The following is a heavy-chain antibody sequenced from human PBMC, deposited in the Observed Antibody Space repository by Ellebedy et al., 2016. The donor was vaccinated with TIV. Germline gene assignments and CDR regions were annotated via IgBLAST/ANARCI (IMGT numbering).Heavy chain of an antibody. CDR3: ARDYYSDSRGDSFNWFDS. Sequence: SETLSLTCTVSGGSISSYYWSWIRQPPGKGLEWIGYVYYSGTTNYNPSLKSRVTISVDTSKNQFSLKLSSVTAADTAVYYCARDYYSDSRGDSFNWFDSWGQGTLVTVSS. CDR1: GGSISSYY. D-gene: IGHD3-22*01. CDR2: VYYSGTT. J-gene: IGHJ5*01. V-gene: IGHV4-59*01.